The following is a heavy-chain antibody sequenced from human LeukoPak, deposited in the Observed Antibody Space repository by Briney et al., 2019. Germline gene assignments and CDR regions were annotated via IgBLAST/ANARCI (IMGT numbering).Heavy chain of an antibody. V-gene: IGHV4-59*12. D-gene: IGHD1-26*01. CDR3: GRRIVGATTTFDY. J-gene: IGHJ4*02. CDR2: IYYTGST. CDR1: GGSISSYY. Sequence: SETLSLTCTVSGGSISSYYWSWIRQPPGKGLEWIGDIYYTGSTNYNPSLKSRVTISLDTSKNQFSPKLSSVTAADTAVYYCGRRIVGATTTFDYWGQGTLVTVSS.